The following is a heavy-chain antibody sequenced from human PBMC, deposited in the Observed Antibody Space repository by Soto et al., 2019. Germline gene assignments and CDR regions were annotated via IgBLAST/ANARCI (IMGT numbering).Heavy chain of an antibody. CDR1: GYTFTGYY. Sequence: QVQLVQSGAEVKKPGASVKVSCKASGYTFTGYYMHWVRQAPGQGLEWMGWINPNSGGTNYAQKFQGWVTMARDPSISTVYMELSRLRSDDTAVYYCARDHPMTTVTTDYYYYGMDVWGQGTTVTVSS. J-gene: IGHJ6*02. V-gene: IGHV1-2*04. D-gene: IGHD4-17*01. CDR2: INPNSGGT. CDR3: ARDHPMTTVTTDYYYYGMDV.